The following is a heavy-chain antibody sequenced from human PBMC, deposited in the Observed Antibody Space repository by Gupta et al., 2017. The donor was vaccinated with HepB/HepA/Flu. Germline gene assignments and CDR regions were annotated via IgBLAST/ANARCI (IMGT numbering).Heavy chain of an antibody. D-gene: IGHD1-1*01. J-gene: IGHJ3*02. Sequence: EVQLLESGGGLVQPGGSLRLSCAASGVTFSSYAMSWVRKAPGKGLEWVAASSCSGGSTYYADSVKGRFTISRDNSKNTLYLQMNSLRAEDTAVYYCAKCPGGKRYNWNAWAFDIWGQGTMVTVSS. CDR2: SSCSGGST. CDR1: GVTFSSYA. V-gene: IGHV3-23*01. CDR3: AKCPGGKRYNWNAWAFDI.